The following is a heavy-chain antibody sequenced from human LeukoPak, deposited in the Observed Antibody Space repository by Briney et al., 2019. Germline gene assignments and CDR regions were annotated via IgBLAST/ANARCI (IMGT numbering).Heavy chain of an antibody. CDR3: ARGRLQFQPYEAFDI. Sequence: SETLSLTCTVSGGSISSSGYYWSWIRQPPGKGLEWIGYIYYSGSTNYNPSLKSRVTISVDTSKNQFSLKLSSVTAADTAVYYCARGRLQFQPYEAFDIWGQGTMVTVSS. CDR2: IYYSGST. D-gene: IGHD5-24*01. CDR1: GGSISSSGYY. J-gene: IGHJ3*02. V-gene: IGHV4-61*08.